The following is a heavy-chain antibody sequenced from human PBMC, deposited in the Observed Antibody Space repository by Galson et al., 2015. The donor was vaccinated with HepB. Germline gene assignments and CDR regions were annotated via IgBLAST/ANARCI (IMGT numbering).Heavy chain of an antibody. Sequence: SLRLSCAASGFTFSSYAMHWVRQAPGKGLEWVAVVSYDGINKYYADSVKDRFTISRDNSKNTLYLQMNSLRSDDTAVYYCARERVGADYGMDVWGQGTTVTVSS. D-gene: IGHD1-26*01. V-gene: IGHV3-30-3*01. CDR2: VSYDGINK. J-gene: IGHJ6*02. CDR1: GFTFSSYA. CDR3: ARERVGADYGMDV.